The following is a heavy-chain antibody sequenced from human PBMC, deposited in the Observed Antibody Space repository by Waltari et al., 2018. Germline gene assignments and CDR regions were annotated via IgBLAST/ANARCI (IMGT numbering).Heavy chain of an antibody. CDR2: INPNSGGT. Sequence: QVQLVQSGAEVKKPGASVKVSCKASGYTFTGYYMHWVRQAPGQGLEWMGRINPNSGGTNYAQKFQGMVSMNSDTSISTAYMELSRLRSDDTAVYYCARDGVRAAGTYNWFDPWGQGTLVTVSS. D-gene: IGHD1-1*01. J-gene: IGHJ5*02. CDR1: GYTFTGYY. CDR3: ARDGVRAAGTYNWFDP. V-gene: IGHV1-2*06.